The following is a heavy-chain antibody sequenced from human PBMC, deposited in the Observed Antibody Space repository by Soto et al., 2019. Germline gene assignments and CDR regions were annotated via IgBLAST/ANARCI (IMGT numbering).Heavy chain of an antibody. Sequence: PGESLKISCMGSGYKVSTWHNFTSYWIAWVRQMPGEGLEWMGIIYPGDSDTRYSPSFQGQVTISADKSINSVYLQWSSLKASDTATYYCARLGFNYDSLSGFYNVRHYDAIDVWGQGTTVTVSS. J-gene: IGHJ6*02. CDR3: ARLGFNYDSLSGFYNVRHYDAIDV. CDR1: GYKVSTWHNFTSYW. CDR2: IYPGDSDT. V-gene: IGHV5-51*01. D-gene: IGHD3-3*01.